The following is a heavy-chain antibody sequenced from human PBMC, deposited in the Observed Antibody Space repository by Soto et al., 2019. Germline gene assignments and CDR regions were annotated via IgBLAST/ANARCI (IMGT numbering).Heavy chain of an antibody. CDR1: GVSFSDFY. J-gene: IGHJ5*02. CDR3: AQRTLTNWFDP. CDR2: INHSGDT. V-gene: IGHV4-34*01. D-gene: IGHD4-4*01. Sequence: SETLSLTCAVYGVSFSDFYWNWLRQSPGKGLEWIGEINHSGDTNYNPSLKSRVTISVDTSKNQFSLQLNSVTATDTAVYYCAQRTLTNWFDPWGQGTPVTVS.